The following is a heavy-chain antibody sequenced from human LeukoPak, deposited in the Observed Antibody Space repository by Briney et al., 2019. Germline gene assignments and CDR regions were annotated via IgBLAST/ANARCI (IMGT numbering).Heavy chain of an antibody. CDR3: ARDQTPYY. CDR1: GFTFGDYA. CDR2: IRSNLYGGTP. J-gene: IGHJ4*02. Sequence: GGSLRLSCTASGFTFGDYAMTWVRQAPGKGLEWVGFIRSNLYGGTPEYAASVKGRFTISRDDSNSIAYLEMDSLKTDDTAVYYCARDQTPYYWGQGTLVTVSS. V-gene: IGHV3-49*04.